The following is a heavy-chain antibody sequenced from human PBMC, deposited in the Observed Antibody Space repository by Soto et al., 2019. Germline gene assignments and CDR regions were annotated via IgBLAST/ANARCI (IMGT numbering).Heavy chain of an antibody. CDR3: ARASGYSYGYGDFFDN. CDR1: GGSINGYY. Sequence: QVQLQESGPGLVKPSETLSLTCTVSGGSINGYYWTWLRQSPTNGLEWIGYFHFSGSTKYNPSLESRLTISADTSKNQISLTLSSVTAADTAVYYCARASGYSYGYGDFFDNWGQGTLANVSS. D-gene: IGHD5-18*01. CDR2: FHFSGST. J-gene: IGHJ4*01. V-gene: IGHV4-59*01.